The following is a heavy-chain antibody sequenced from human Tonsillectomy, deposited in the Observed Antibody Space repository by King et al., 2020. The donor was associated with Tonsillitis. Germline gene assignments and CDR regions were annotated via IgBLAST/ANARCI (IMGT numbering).Heavy chain of an antibody. Sequence: VQLVESGGGLVKPGGSLRPSCAASGFTFRNAGRSGVRRAPGKGLEWVGRFKTKTDVGTTDYPPPVKGRFTISRDDSKNTLYLQMNSLKTEDTAVYYCTTAARYDYVWGSYRPDWGQGTLVTVSS. V-gene: IGHV3-15*01. J-gene: IGHJ4*02. D-gene: IGHD3-16*02. CDR1: GFTFRNAG. CDR3: TTAARYDYVWGSYRPD. CDR2: FKTKTDVGTT.